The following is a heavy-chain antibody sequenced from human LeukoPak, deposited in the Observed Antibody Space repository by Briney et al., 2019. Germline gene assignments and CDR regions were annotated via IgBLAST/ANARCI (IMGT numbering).Heavy chain of an antibody. V-gene: IGHV4-39*07. Sequence: SETLSLTCTVSGGSISSGSYYWGWIRQPPGKGLEWIGSIYYSGSTYYNPSLKSRVTISVDTSKNQFSLKLSSVTAADTAVYYCARVAGSSGWAGEIDYWGQGTLVTVSS. CDR1: GGSISSGSYY. D-gene: IGHD6-19*01. CDR2: IYYSGST. CDR3: ARVAGSSGWAGEIDY. J-gene: IGHJ4*02.